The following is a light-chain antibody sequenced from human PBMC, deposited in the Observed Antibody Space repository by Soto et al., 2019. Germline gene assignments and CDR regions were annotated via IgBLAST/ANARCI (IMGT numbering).Light chain of an antibody. V-gene: IGKV1-27*01. CDR2: AAS. CDR3: QKYNSGPPVT. J-gene: IGKJ4*01. Sequence: DAQMTQSPSSLSASVGDRVTITCRASQGIRHYLAWYQQKPGKVPKLLIYAASTLQSGVPSRFSGSGSGTDFTLTISSLQPEDVATYYCQKYNSGPPVTFGGGTKVEIK. CDR1: QGIRHY.